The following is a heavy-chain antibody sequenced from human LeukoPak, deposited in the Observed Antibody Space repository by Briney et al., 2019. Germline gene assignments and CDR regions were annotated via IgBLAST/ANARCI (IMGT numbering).Heavy chain of an antibody. Sequence: SETLSLTCAVYGGSFSGYYWSWIRQPPGKGLEWIGEINHSGSTNYNPSLKSRVTISVDTSKNQFSLKLSSVTAADTAVYYSARNMVRGVMSYFDYWGQGTLVTVSS. V-gene: IGHV4-34*01. CDR3: ARNMVRGVMSYFDY. D-gene: IGHD3-10*01. J-gene: IGHJ4*02. CDR1: GGSFSGYY. CDR2: INHSGST.